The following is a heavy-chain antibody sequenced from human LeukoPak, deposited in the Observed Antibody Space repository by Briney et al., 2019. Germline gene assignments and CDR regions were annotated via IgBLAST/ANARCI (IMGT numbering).Heavy chain of an antibody. D-gene: IGHD3-3*01. CDR3: ASARLLEWLPDYYYYYYMDV. J-gene: IGHJ6*03. CDR2: IYYSEST. Sequence: SETLSLTCTVSGGSISSSSYYWGWIRQPPGKGLEWIGSIYYSESTYYNPSLKSRVTISVDTSKNQFSLKLSSVTAADTAVYYCASARLLEWLPDYYYYYYMDVWGKGTTVTVSS. CDR1: GGSISSSSYY. V-gene: IGHV4-39*07.